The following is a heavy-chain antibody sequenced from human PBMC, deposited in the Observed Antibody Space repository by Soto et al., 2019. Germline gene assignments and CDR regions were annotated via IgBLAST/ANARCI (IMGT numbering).Heavy chain of an antibody. CDR3: ARGRGYSGYDWNYFDY. CDR2: IKRSGNT. V-gene: IGHV4-34*01. D-gene: IGHD5-12*01. J-gene: IGHJ4*02. Sequence: PSETLSLTCGVYGGYFHDDYWSWIRQSPGKGLEWIGEIKRSGNTYYNPSLKSRVTISVDTSKNQFSLKLSSVTAADTAVYYCARGRGYSGYDWNYFDYWGQGTLVTVS. CDR1: GGYFHDDY.